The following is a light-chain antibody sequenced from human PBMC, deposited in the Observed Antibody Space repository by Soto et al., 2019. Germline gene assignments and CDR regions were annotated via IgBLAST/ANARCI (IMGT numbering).Light chain of an antibody. J-gene: IGKJ4*01. CDR3: QQYNSYPLT. Sequence: DIQMTQSPSTLSASAGDRVTITCRASQSISSWLAWYQQKPGKAPKLLIHEASSLESGVPSRFSGSGSETKFTLTISSLQPDDFATYYCQQYNSYPLTFGGGTKVEIK. CDR1: QSISSW. V-gene: IGKV1-5*03. CDR2: EAS.